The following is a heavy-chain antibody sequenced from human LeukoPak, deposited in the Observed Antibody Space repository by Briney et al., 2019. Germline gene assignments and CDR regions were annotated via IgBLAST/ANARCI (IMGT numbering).Heavy chain of an antibody. V-gene: IGHV1-18*01. D-gene: IGHD3-10*01. J-gene: IGHJ4*02. CDR3: ARDLLTMVRGVIGY. CDR2: ISAYNGNT. Sequence: GASVKVSYKASGGTFSSYGISWVRQAPGQGLEWMGWISAYNGNTNYAQKLQGRVTMTTDTSTSTAYMELRSLRSDDTAVYYCARDLLTMVRGVIGYWGQGTLVTVSS. CDR1: GGTFSSYG.